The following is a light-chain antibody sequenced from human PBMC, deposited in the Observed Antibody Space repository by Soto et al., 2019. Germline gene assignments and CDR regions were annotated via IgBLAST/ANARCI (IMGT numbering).Light chain of an antibody. CDR1: SSDIGGFYY. CDR2: QVS. V-gene: IGLV2-14*01. J-gene: IGLJ1*01. Sequence: QSVLTQPASVSGSPGQSITISCTGTSSDIGGFYYVSWYQHHPGKDPKLMIYQVSNRPSGVSNRFSGSKSGNTASLAISGLRSDDEADYFCATWDDSLNGFYVFGTGTKVTVL. CDR3: ATWDDSLNGFYV.